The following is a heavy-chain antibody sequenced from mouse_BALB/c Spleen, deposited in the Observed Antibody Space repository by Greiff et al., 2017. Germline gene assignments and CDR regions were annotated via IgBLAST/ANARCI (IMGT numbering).Heavy chain of an antibody. J-gene: IGHJ3*01. V-gene: IGHV5-12-1*01. D-gene: IGHD1-1*01. CDR1: GFAFSSYD. CDR2: ISSGGGST. Sequence: EVKLVESGGGLVKPGGSLKLSCAASGFAFSSYDMSWVRQTPEKRLEWVAYISSGGGSTYYPDTVKGRFTISRDNAKNTLYLQMSSLKSEDTAMYYCARHYYGSSYWFAYWGQGTLVTVSA. CDR3: ARHYYGSSYWFAY.